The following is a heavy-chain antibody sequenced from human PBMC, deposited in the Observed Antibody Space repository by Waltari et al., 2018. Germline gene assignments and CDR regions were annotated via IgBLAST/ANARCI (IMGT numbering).Heavy chain of an antibody. V-gene: IGHV3-21*01. Sequence: EVQVVESGGGVVQPGGSLRLSCLTSGFSCSSYTMNWVRQAPGLLLECVSSIIPNSIKTYYLESVRGRFTISRDNARNSLYLQMDSLRVEDSAVYYCASDPSMQHVAAGGYWGQGTLVTVSS. CDR1: GFSCSSYT. CDR2: IIPNSIKT. D-gene: IGHD2-8*01. CDR3: ASDPSMQHVAAGGY. J-gene: IGHJ4*02.